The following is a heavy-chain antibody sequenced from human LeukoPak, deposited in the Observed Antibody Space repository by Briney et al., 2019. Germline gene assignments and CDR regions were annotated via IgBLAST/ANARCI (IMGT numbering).Heavy chain of an antibody. D-gene: IGHD5-12*01. J-gene: IGHJ4*02. Sequence: PSETLSLTCAVSGGSISSYYWSWIRQPPGKGLEWIGYIDYSGTTNYNPSLKSRVTISVDTSKNQFSLKLSSVTAADTAVYYCARDEGWLRLDYWGQGTLVTVSS. CDR2: IDYSGTT. CDR3: ARDEGWLRLDY. CDR1: GGSISSYY. V-gene: IGHV4-59*01.